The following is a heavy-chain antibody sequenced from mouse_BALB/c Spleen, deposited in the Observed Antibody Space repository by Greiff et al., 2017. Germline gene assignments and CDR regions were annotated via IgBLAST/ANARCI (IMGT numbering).Heavy chain of an antibody. J-gene: IGHJ4*01. CDR3: ASPIGTKGYAMDY. D-gene: IGHD2-14*01. V-gene: IGHV2-2*02. CDR1: GFSLTSYG. CDR2: IWSGGST. Sequence: VQLQESGPGLVQPSQSLSITCTVSGFSLTSYGVHWVRQSPGKGLEWLGVIWSGGSTDYNAAFISRLSISKDNSKSQVFFKMNSLQANDTAIYYCASPIGTKGYAMDYWGQGTSVTVSS.